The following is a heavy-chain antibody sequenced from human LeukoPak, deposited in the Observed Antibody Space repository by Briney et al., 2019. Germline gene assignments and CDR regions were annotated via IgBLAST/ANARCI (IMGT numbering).Heavy chain of an antibody. V-gene: IGHV3-64*01. J-gene: IGHJ6*03. CDR1: GFTFSSYA. D-gene: IGHD3-3*01. Sequence: GGSLRLSCAASGFTFSSYAMHWVRQAPGKGLEYVSAISSNGGSTYYANSVKGRFTISRDNSKNTLYLQMGSLRAEDMAVYYCARDGRSGPDYYYYYMDVWGKGTTVTVSS. CDR2: ISSNGGST. CDR3: ARDGRSGPDYYYYYMDV.